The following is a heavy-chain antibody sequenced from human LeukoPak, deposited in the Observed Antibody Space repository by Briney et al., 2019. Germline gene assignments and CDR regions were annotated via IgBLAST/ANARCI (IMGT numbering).Heavy chain of an antibody. D-gene: IGHD1-26*01. CDR2: INHSGST. Sequence: PGGSLRLSCAASGFTFSNYWMTWVRQAPGKGLEWIGEINHSGSTNYNPSLKSRVTISVDTSKNQFSLKLSSVTAADTAVYYCARRGSLSHFDYWGQGTLVTVSS. V-gene: IGHV4-34*01. CDR3: ARRGSLSHFDY. CDR1: GFTFSNYW. J-gene: IGHJ4*02.